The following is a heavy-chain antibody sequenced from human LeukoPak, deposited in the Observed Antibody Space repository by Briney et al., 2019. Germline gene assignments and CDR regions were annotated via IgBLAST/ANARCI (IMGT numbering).Heavy chain of an antibody. CDR3: ARAGGITLVRGVIPGDYYYYYMDV. V-gene: IGHV3-21*01. CDR2: ISSGSTYI. J-gene: IGHJ6*03. CDR1: GFTFNNYA. D-gene: IGHD3-10*01. Sequence: GGFLRLSCAASGFTFNNYAMSWVRQAPGKGLEWVSSISSGSTYIYYADSVKGRFTISRDSAKNSLYLQMNSLTAEDTAVYYCARAGGITLVRGVIPGDYYYYYMDVWGKGTTVTISS.